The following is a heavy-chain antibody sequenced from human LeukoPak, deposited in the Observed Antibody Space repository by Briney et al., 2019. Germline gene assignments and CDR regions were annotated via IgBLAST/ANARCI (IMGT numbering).Heavy chain of an antibody. CDR1: GFTVSSNY. J-gene: IGHJ4*02. CDR3: AREGCGNIYCSGGLLFDY. CDR2: IYSGGST. V-gene: IGHV3-53*01. Sequence: WGSLRLSCAASGFTVSSNYMSWVRQAPGKGLEWVSVIYSGGSTYYADSVKGRFTISRDNSKNTLYLQMNSLRAEDTAVYYCAREGCGNIYCSGGLLFDYWGQGTLVTVSS. D-gene: IGHD2-15*01.